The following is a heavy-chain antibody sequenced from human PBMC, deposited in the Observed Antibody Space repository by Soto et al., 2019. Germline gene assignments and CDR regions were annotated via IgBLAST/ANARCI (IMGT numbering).Heavy chain of an antibody. CDR3: ARPFSSSEPVRYGMDV. D-gene: IGHD6-13*01. J-gene: IGHJ6*02. Sequence: GGSLRLSCAASGFTFSSYGMHWVRQAPGKGLEWVAVIWYDGSNKYYADSVKGRFTISRDNSKNTLYLQMNSLRAEDTAVYYCARPFSSSEPVRYGMDVWGQGTTVTVSS. CDR1: GFTFSSYG. CDR2: IWYDGSNK. V-gene: IGHV3-33*01.